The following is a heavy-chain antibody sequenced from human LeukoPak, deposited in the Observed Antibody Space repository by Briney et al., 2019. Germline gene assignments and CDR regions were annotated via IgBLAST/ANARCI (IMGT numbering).Heavy chain of an antibody. D-gene: IGHD5-18*01. CDR1: GFTVSSNY. CDR2: IYSGGSI. V-gene: IGHV3-53*01. Sequence: EGSLRLSCAVSGFTVSSNYMTWVRQAPGKGLEWVSVIYSGGSIYYADSVKGRFTIPRDISKNTVDLQLNSLRAEDTAVYYCASGKETSMAQGYWGQGTLVTVSS. CDR3: ASGKETSMAQGY. J-gene: IGHJ4*02.